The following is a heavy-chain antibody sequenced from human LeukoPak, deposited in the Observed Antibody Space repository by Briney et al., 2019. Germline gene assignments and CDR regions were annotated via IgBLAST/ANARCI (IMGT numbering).Heavy chain of an antibody. CDR1: GGSISSSSYY. D-gene: IGHD4-17*01. V-gene: IGHV4-39*07. Sequence: SETLSLTCTVSGGSISSSSYYWGWIRQPPGKGLEWIGSIYYSGSTNYNPSLKSRVTISVDKSKNQFSLKLSSVTAADTAVYYCASTTVTQAYWGQGTLVTVSS. J-gene: IGHJ4*02. CDR2: IYYSGST. CDR3: ASTTVTQAY.